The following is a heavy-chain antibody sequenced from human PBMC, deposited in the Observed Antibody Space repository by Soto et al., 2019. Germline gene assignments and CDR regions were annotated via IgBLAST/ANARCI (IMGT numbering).Heavy chain of an antibody. D-gene: IGHD6-19*01. J-gene: IGHJ4*02. CDR1: GFTFGDYA. V-gene: IGHV3-23*01. CDR3: AKDPYNRGWPPYNFDY. CDR2: ISGGGIST. Sequence: EVQLLESGGGLVQPGGSLRLSCAASGFTFGDYAMSWVRQAPGKGLEWVSAISGGGISTYYAGSVKGRFTISRDHSKNTVHLQMNSLRAEDTAVYYCAKDPYNRGWPPYNFDYWGQGTLVTVS.